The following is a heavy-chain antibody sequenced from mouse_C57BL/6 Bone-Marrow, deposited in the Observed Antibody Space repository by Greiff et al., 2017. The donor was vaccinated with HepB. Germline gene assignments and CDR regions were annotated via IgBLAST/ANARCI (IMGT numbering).Heavy chain of an antibody. V-gene: IGHV2-9-1*01. CDR2: IWTGGGT. Sequence: VKLMESGPGLVAPSQSLSITCTVSGFSLTSYAISWVRQPPGKGLEWLGVIWTGGGTNYNSALKSRLSISKDNSKSQVFLKMNSLQTDDTARYYCARIYDGYYTCFDYWGQGTTRTGPS. D-gene: IGHD2-3*01. CDR1: GFSLTSYA. CDR3: ARIYDGYYTCFDY. J-gene: IGHJ2*01.